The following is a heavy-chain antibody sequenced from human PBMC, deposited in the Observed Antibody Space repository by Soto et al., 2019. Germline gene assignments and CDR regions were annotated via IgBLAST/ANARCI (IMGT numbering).Heavy chain of an antibody. D-gene: IGHD3-3*01. CDR3: ARDPHEFWTSCWFDP. CDR2: ISAYDGKT. J-gene: IGHJ5*02. V-gene: IGHV1-18*01. CDR1: GYTFNTYG. Sequence: ASVKVSCKTSGYTFNTYGINWVRQAPGQGLELMGWISAYDGKTTYAEKFQGRVTLTTDTSTSTAYMELRSLRSDDTAIYYCARDPHEFWTSCWFDPWGQGTPVTV.